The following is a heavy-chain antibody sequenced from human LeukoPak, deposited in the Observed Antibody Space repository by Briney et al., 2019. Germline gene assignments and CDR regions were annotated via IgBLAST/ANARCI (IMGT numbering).Heavy chain of an antibody. J-gene: IGHJ6*03. V-gene: IGHV1-3*03. D-gene: IGHD3-3*01. CDR3: ARARYETRIWPKSRYDYYHYMDV. Sequence: ASVKVSCKASGYTFTSYTIHWVRQAPGQRLEWMGWINDGNGNTKYSQEYQDRVTITRDTSASRAYMELSSQRSEDMAVYYCARARYETRIWPKSRYDYYHYMDVWGKGTTVTVSS. CDR2: INDGNGNT. CDR1: GYTFTSYT.